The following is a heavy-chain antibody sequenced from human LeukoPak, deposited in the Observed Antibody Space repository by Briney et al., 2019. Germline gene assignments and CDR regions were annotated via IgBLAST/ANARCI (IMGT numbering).Heavy chain of an antibody. CDR3: ARGNGRFGELNYYYYGMDV. CDR1: GYTLTELS. CDR2: FDPEDGET. J-gene: IGHJ6*02. Sequence: ASVKVSCKVSGYTLTELSMHWVRQAPGKGLEWRGGFDPEDGETIYAQKFQGRVTMTRNTSISTAYMELSSLRSEDTAVYYCARGNGRFGELNYYYYGMDVWGQGTTVTVSS. V-gene: IGHV1-24*01. D-gene: IGHD3-10*01.